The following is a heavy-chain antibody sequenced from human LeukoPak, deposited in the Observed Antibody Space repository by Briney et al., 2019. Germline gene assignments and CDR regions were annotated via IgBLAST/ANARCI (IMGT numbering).Heavy chain of an antibody. CDR3: AKISWDGRGTFD. D-gene: IGHD1/OR15-1a*01. V-gene: IGHV3-23*01. J-gene: IGHJ4*02. CDR1: GFSFSTYS. CDR2: IRGSGADK. Sequence: PGGSLRLSCAASGFSFSTYSMSWVRRAPGKGLEWVSSIRGSGADKYYADSVKGRSSISRDNSQDTLSLQMNSLRAEDTAVYYCAKISWDGRGTFDWGRGTLVTVSS.